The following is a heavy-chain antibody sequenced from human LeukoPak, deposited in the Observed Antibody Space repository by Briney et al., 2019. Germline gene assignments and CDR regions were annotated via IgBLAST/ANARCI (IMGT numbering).Heavy chain of an antibody. CDR3: ARGKGSYGRFYYFDY. D-gene: IGHD5-18*01. CDR2: IYQSGST. V-gene: IGHV4-30-2*01. Sequence: SQTLSLTCGVSGGSVSTIGYSWSWIRQPPGKGLEWIGYIYQSGSTSYNPSLQSRVTISIDKSKNQFSLKLSSVTAADTAVYYCARGKGSYGRFYYFDYWGQGTLVTVSS. CDR1: GGSVSTIGYS. J-gene: IGHJ4*02.